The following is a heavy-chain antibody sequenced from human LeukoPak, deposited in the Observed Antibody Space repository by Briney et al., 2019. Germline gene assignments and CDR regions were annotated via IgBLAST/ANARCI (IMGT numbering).Heavy chain of an antibody. V-gene: IGHV3-23*01. D-gene: IGHD4-23*01. CDR3: AWVGGRTADRYYFDY. J-gene: IGHJ4*02. Sequence: QPGGSLRLSCAASGFIFSSYGMSWVRQAPGKGLEWVSAISGSGGSTYYADSVKGRFTISRDNSKNTLYLQMNSLRAEGTAVYYCAWVGGRTADRYYFDYWGQGTLVTVSS. CDR1: GFIFSSYG. CDR2: ISGSGGST.